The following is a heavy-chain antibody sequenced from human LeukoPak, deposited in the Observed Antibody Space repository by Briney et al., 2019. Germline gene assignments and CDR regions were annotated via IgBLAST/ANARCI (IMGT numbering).Heavy chain of an antibody. D-gene: IGHD4-17*01. CDR2: ISSSSSYI. Sequence: GGSLRLSCAASGFTFSSYPLNWVRQAPGKGLEWVSSISSSSSYIYYADSVKGRFTISRDNAKNSLYLQMNSLRAEDTAVYYCARGINTVTFDYWGQGTLVTVSS. V-gene: IGHV3-21*01. CDR3: ARGINTVTFDY. CDR1: GFTFSSYP. J-gene: IGHJ4*02.